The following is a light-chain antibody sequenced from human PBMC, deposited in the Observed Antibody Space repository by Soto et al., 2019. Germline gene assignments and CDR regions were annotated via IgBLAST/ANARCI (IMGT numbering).Light chain of an antibody. CDR1: QTVGTDF. CDR2: ATS. V-gene: IGKV3-20*01. CDR3: QQYGGSPRALS. J-gene: IGKJ4*01. Sequence: ETVLTQSPDTLSLSPGERATLSCRASQTVGTDFLVWYQQKIGQPPRLLIYATSRRATGIPDRFSGSGSGTDFTLTISRLEPEDFAVYYCQQYGGSPRALSFGGGTRVESK.